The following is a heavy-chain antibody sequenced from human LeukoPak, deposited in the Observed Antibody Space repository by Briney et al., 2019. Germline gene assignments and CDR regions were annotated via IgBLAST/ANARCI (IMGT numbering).Heavy chain of an antibody. CDR3: ARLAKNEWLAYFDY. CDR2: IYTSGST. Sequence: KPSETLSLPCTVSGGSISSYYWSWIRQPPGKGLEWIGYIYTSGSTNYNPSLKSRVTISVDTSKNQFSLKLSSVTAADTAVYYCARLAKNEWLAYFDYWGQGTLVTVSS. CDR1: GGSISSYY. D-gene: IGHD3-3*01. J-gene: IGHJ4*02. V-gene: IGHV4-4*09.